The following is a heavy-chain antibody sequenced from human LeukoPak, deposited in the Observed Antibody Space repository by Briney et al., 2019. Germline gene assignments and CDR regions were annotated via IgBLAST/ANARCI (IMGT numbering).Heavy chain of an antibody. CDR2: VFHTGSA. CDR3: ARRLRAESDASPDDWIGP. D-gene: IGHD3-16*01. J-gene: IGHJ5*02. Sequence: SETLSLTCSVSGGSIGSSFWNWIRQPPGKGLEWIGHVFHTGSARYNPSLTSRVTISVDTSNNQFSLTLHSVTAADTAIYYCARRLRAESDASPDDWIGPWGQGVLVTVSS. CDR1: GGSIGSSF. V-gene: IGHV4-59*08.